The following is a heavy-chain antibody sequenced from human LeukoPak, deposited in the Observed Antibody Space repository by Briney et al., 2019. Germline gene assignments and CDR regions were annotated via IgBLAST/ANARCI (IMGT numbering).Heavy chain of an antibody. CDR1: GGSISSSGYY. Sequence: SETLSLTCTVSGGSISSSGYYWGWIRQPPGKGLEWIGIIYHTGRTYYNLSFKSRVNISVDTSKNQFSLKVRSVTAADTAVYYCARDASGHSSTSLTWFDPWGQGTLVTVSS. J-gene: IGHJ5*02. CDR2: IYHTGRT. CDR3: ARDASGHSSTSLTWFDP. V-gene: IGHV4-39*07. D-gene: IGHD2-2*01.